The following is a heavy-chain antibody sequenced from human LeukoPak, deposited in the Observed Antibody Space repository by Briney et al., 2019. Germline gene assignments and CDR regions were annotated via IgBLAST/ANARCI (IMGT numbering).Heavy chain of an antibody. CDR1: GGTFSSYA. CDR3: ARAPRIAVAASLDY. D-gene: IGHD6-19*01. CDR2: IIPIFGTA. J-gene: IGHJ4*02. V-gene: IGHV1-69*06. Sequence: GASVKVSCKASGGTFSSYAISWVRQAPGQGLEWMGGIIPIFGTANYAQKFQGRVTITADKSTSTAYMELSSLRSEDTAVYYCARAPRIAVAASLDYWGQGTLVTVSS.